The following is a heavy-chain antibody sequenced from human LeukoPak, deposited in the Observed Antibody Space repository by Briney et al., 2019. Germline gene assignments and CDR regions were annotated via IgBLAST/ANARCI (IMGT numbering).Heavy chain of an antibody. CDR2: INHSGDA. D-gene: IGHD3-10*01. CDR1: GGSFRAYY. V-gene: IGHV4-34*01. CDR3: ARGPKVRVGLAGSENYYYGMDV. J-gene: IGHJ6*02. Sequence: SETLSLTCAVYGGSFRAYYWSWVRQPPGKGLEWIGEINHSGDANYNPSLKSRVTISRDTSKNQFSLNLTSVTAADTAVYNCARGPKVRVGLAGSENYYYGMDVWGQGITVTVSS.